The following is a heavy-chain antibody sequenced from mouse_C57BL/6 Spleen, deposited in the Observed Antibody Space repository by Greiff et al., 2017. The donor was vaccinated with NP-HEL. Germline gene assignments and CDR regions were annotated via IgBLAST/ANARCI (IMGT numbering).Heavy chain of an antibody. CDR2: IYPGDGDT. D-gene: IGHD2-3*01. CDR1: GYAFSSSW. Sequence: QVQLQQSGPELVKPGASVKISCKASGYAFSSSWMNWVKQRPGKGLEWIGRIYPGDGDTNYNGKFKGKATLTADKSSSTAYMQLSSLASEDSAVYFCARYEHWYFDVWGTGTTVTVPS. V-gene: IGHV1-82*01. J-gene: IGHJ1*03. CDR3: ARYEHWYFDV.